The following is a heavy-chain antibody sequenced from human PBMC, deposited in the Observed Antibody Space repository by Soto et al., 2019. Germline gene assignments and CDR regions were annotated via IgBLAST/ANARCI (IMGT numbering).Heavy chain of an antibody. V-gene: IGHV1-18*01. Sequence: QVQLVQSGAEVKKPGASVKVSCKASGYTFTSYGISWVRQAPGQGLEWMGWISAYNGNTNYAQKLQGRVTMTTDTSRKTAYMELRSLRSDDTAVYYCASDPNGPLSYYYDSSGYAFGYWGQGTLVTVSS. CDR3: ASDPNGPLSYYYDSSGYAFGY. CDR1: GYTFTSYG. J-gene: IGHJ4*02. CDR2: ISAYNGNT. D-gene: IGHD3-22*01.